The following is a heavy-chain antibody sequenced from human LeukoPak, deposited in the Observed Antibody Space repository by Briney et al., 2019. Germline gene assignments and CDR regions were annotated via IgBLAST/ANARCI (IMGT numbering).Heavy chain of an antibody. J-gene: IGHJ5*02. V-gene: IGHV1-18*01. Sequence: ASVKVSCKASGYTFTSYGISWVRQAPGQGLEWMGWISAYNGNTNYAQKLQGRVTMTTDTSTSTAYMELRSLRSDDTAVYYCARDFSLGATTLDWFDPWGQGTLVTVSS. CDR2: ISAYNGNT. CDR3: ARDFSLGATTLDWFDP. CDR1: GYTFTSYG. D-gene: IGHD1-26*01.